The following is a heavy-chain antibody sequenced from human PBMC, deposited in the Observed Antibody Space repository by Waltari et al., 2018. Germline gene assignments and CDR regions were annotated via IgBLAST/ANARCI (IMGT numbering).Heavy chain of an antibody. CDR2: IWYDGSNK. Sequence: QVQLVESGGGVVQPGRSLRLSCAASGFTFSSYGMHWVRQAPGKGLEWVAVIWYDGSNKYYADSVKGRFTISRDNSKNTLYLQMNSLRAEDTAVYYCARPRDYDFWSGYAYGMDVWGQGTTVTVSS. V-gene: IGHV3-33*01. J-gene: IGHJ6*02. CDR1: GFTFSSYG. D-gene: IGHD3-3*01. CDR3: ARPRDYDFWSGYAYGMDV.